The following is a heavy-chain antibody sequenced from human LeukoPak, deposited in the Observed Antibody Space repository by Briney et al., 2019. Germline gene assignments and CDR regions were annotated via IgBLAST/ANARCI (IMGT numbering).Heavy chain of an antibody. J-gene: IGHJ4*02. CDR1: ADSLSSDP. D-gene: IGHD3-16*01. V-gene: IGHV4-59*01. CDR2: VSYSGST. Sequence: SETLSLTCTLSADSLSSDPWSCIRQPPGKGLEWIGYVSYSGSTNCNPSLKSRVTISLDTSKNQFSLKLRSVTASDTAVYYCAIVGRGEYVWGSYSFDYWGQGTLVTVYS. CDR3: AIVGRGEYVWGSYSFDY.